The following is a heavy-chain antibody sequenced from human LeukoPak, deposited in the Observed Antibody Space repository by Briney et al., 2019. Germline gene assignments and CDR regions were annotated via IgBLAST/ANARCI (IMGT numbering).Heavy chain of an antibody. CDR2: ISSSSGST. Sequence: GGSLRLSCEASGFTFSSYVMHWVRQAPGKGLEWVSTISSSSGSTYSADSVKGRFTISRDNSKNTLYLQMNSLRAEDTALYYCAKVGIWGSSGWYLDYWGQGTLVTVSS. V-gene: IGHV3-23*01. J-gene: IGHJ4*02. CDR1: GFTFSSYV. CDR3: AKVGIWGSSGWYLDY. D-gene: IGHD6-19*01.